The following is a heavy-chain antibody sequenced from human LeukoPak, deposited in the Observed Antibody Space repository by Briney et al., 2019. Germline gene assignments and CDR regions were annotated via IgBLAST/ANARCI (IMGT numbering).Heavy chain of an antibody. CDR2: IHYRGST. CDR1: GGSISGSTYY. Sequence: SETLSLTCTVSGGSISGSTYYWGWIRQPPGKGLEWIGSIHYRGSTYYNPSLKSRLTISVDTSKKQFSLNLRSVTAADTAVFYCARRGENWSLDYWGQGILVTVSS. CDR3: ARRGENWSLDY. J-gene: IGHJ4*02. V-gene: IGHV4-39*01. D-gene: IGHD1-1*01.